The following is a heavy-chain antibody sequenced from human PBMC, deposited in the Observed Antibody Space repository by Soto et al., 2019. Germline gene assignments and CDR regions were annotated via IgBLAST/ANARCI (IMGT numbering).Heavy chain of an antibody. V-gene: IGHV1-8*01. J-gene: IGHJ5*02. CDR1: GYTFTSYD. CDR2: MNPNSGNT. Sequence: ASVEVSCKASGYTFTSYDINWVRQATGQGLEWMGWMNPNSGNTGYAQKFQGRVTMTRNTSISTAYMELSSLRSEDTAVYYCARRLQDTIFGVVIIEGNWFDPWGQGTLVTVSS. D-gene: IGHD3-3*01. CDR3: ARRLQDTIFGVVIIEGNWFDP.